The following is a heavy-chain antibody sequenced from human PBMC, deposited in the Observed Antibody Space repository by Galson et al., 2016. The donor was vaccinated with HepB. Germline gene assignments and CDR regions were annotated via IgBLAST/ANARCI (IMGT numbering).Heavy chain of an antibody. CDR3: LVLGAPIP. D-gene: IGHD1-26*01. CDR2: VYTGGST. J-gene: IGHJ5*02. CDR1: GFTVSSFY. Sequence: SLRLSCAASGFTVSSFYMTWVRQAPGKGLEWVSVVYTGGSTFYADSVKGRFTISRDNSNNTLYLQMNSLRAGDTAVYYCLVLGAPIPWGQGTLVTVSS. V-gene: IGHV3-53*01.